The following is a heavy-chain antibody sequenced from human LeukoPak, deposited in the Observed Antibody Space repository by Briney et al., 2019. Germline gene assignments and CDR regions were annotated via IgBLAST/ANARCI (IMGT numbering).Heavy chain of an antibody. V-gene: IGHV3-66*02. D-gene: IGHD1-14*01. CDR1: EFTFISYW. CDR3: ARGNTDHARPSNGMDV. Sequence: GGPLRLSFAASEFTFISYWMSWVPQAPGKGLNGVSVIYMGSSIYYADSVKGRFTISRDNSKNTLFLQTSSLRVEDTAVYYCARGNTDHARPSNGMDVWGQGTTVTVSS. CDR2: IYMGSSI. J-gene: IGHJ6*02.